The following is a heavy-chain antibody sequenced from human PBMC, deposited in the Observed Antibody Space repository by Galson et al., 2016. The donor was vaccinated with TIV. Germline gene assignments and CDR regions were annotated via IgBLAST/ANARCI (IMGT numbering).Heavy chain of an antibody. CDR2: TYCRSRCYY. D-gene: IGHD3-16*01. CDR1: GDSVSSNSAA. Sequence: CAISGDSVSSNSAAWNWIRQSPSRGLEWLGRTYCRSRCYYDYAVSVRSRITIESDTSKNQFSLQLNSVTSEDTAVYYCARAAGGKGATCHATCESFDFWGQGTKVTVSS. J-gene: IGHJ3*01. CDR3: ARAAGGKGATCHATCESFDF. V-gene: IGHV6-1*01.